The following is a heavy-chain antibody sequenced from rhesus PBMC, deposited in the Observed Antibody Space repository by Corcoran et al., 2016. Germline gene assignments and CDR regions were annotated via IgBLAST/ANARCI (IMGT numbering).Heavy chain of an antibody. J-gene: IGHJ4*01. CDR2: INHGWGRT. V-gene: IGHV3S25*01. Sequence: EVQLVESGGGLAKPGGSLRLSCAASGFTFSSYWMNWVRQAPGKGLEWVSAINHGWGRTYYADSVKGRFTISRDNSKNTLSLQMNSLRAEDTAVYYCAKDRAAAGYSYFDYWGQGVLVTVSS. CDR1: GFTFSSYW. D-gene: IGHD6-25*01. CDR3: AKDRAAAGYSYFDY.